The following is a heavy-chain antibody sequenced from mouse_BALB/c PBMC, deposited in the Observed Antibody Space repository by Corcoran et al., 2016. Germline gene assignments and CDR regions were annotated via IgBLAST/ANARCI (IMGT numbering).Heavy chain of an antibody. CDR3: ARWDWYFDV. CDR1: GFNITDTY. CDR2: IDPANGNT. J-gene: IGHJ1*01. Sequence: EVQLQQSGAELVKPGASVKLSCTASGFNITDTYMHWVKQRPEQGLEWIGRIDPANGNTKYDPKFQGKATITADTSSNTAYLQLSSLTSEYTAVYYCARWDWYFDVWGAGTTVTVSS. V-gene: IGHV14-3*02.